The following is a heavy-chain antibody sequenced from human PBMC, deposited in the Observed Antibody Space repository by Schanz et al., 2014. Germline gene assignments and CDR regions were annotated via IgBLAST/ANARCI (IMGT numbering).Heavy chain of an antibody. Sequence: QVQLVQSAAEAKKPGASVKVSCKASGYTFSDYYIHWVRQAPGQWLEWMGWINPNTGGTNFAQKFQGWVTVTRNTSISTVYMELSAVTYEDTAVYYCARDDRACCYDMDVWGQGTTVTVSS. J-gene: IGHJ6*02. CDR2: INPNTGGT. CDR3: ARDDRACCYDMDV. CDR1: GYTFSDYY. D-gene: IGHD3-22*01. V-gene: IGHV1-2*04.